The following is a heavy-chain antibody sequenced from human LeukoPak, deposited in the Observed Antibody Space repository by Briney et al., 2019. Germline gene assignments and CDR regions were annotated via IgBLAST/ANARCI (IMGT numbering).Heavy chain of an antibody. J-gene: IGHJ6*03. CDR1: GFTFSTFRRYA. CDR3: AKSGRAYGSGEYYYYMDV. V-gene: IGHV3-23*01. Sequence: GGSLRLSCAASGFTFSTFRRYAMNWVRQAPGKGLEWVSAMSGSGGSTYYADSVKGRFTISRDNSKNTLYLQLNSLRVEDTAVYYCAKSGRAYGSGEYYYYMDVWGKGTTVTVSS. D-gene: IGHD3-10*01. CDR2: MSGSGGST.